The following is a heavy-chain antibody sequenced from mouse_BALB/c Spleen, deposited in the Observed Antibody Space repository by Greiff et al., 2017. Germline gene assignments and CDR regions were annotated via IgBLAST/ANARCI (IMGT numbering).Heavy chain of an antibody. J-gene: IGHJ3*01. D-gene: IGHD2-1*01. Sequence: EVHLVESGGGLVQPGGSLKLSCAASGFTFSSYGMSWVRQTPDKRLELVATINSNGGSTYYPDSVKGRFTISRDNAKNTLYLQMSSLKSEDTAMYYCARMYYGNYRGFAYWGQGTLGTVSA. V-gene: IGHV5-6-3*01. CDR3: ARMYYGNYRGFAY. CDR2: INSNGGST. CDR1: GFTFSSYG.